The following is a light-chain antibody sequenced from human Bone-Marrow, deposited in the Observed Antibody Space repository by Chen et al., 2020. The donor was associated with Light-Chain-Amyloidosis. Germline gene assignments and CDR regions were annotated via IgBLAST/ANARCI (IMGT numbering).Light chain of an antibody. CDR1: QSVGSY. CDR3: QQRNNWPPTCS. J-gene: IGKJ2*04. Sequence: EIVLTQSPATLSLSPGERATLSCRASQSVGSYLAWYQQKPGQAPRLLIYDASNRATGIPARFRGSGSGTDFTLTISSLEPEDFAVYYCQQRNNWPPTCSFGQGTKLEIK. V-gene: IGKV3-11*01. CDR2: DAS.